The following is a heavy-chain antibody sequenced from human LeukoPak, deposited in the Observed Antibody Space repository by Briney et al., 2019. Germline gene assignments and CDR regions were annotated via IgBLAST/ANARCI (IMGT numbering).Heavy chain of an antibody. Sequence: QTGGSLRLSCAASGFTFSSYAMSWVRQAPGKGLEWVSYISSSSSTIYYADSVKGRFTISRDNAKNSLYLQMNSLRAEDTAVYYCARLGSNYDYNWLDPWGQGTLVTVSS. CDR2: ISSSSSTI. CDR1: GFTFSSYA. CDR3: ARLGSNYDYNWLDP. J-gene: IGHJ5*02. D-gene: IGHD4-11*01. V-gene: IGHV3-48*01.